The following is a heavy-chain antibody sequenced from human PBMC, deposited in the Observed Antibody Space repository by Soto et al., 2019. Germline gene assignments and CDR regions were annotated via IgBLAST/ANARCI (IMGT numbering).Heavy chain of an antibody. CDR3: ARFANLIIAVVEYYYYGMDV. D-gene: IGHD6-19*01. J-gene: IGHJ6*02. CDR2: ISAYNGNT. Sequence: ASVKVSCKASGYTFTSYGISWVRQAPGQGLEWMGWISAYNGNTNYAQKLQGRVTMTTDTSTSTAYMELRSLRSDDTAVYYCARFANLIIAVVEYYYYGMDVWGQGTTVTVSS. CDR1: GYTFTSYG. V-gene: IGHV1-18*04.